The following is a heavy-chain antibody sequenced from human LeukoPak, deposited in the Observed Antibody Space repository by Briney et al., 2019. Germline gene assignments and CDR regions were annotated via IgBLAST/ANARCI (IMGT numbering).Heavy chain of an antibody. CDR1: GVSISSYY. CDR3: ARGTVTRKIDY. J-gene: IGHJ4*02. D-gene: IGHD4-17*01. Sequence: PSETLSLTCTVSGVSISSYYWSWIRQPPGKGLEWIGYIYYSGSTNYNPSLKSRVTISVDTSKNQFSLKLSSVTAADTAVYYCARGTVTRKIDYWGQGTLVTVSS. CDR2: IYYSGST. V-gene: IGHV4-59*01.